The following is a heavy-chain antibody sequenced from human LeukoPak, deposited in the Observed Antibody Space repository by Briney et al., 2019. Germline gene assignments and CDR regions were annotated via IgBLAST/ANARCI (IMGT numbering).Heavy chain of an antibody. CDR3: ARDGGVYDFWSGYYTVLRGSNRHVDAFDI. V-gene: IGHV4-31*03. CDR2: IYYSGST. CDR1: GGFISSGGYY. Sequence: SQTLSLTCTVSGGFISSGGYYWSWIRQHPGKGLEWIGYIYYSGSTYYNPSLKSRVTISVDTSKNQFSLKLSSVTAADTAVYYCARDGGVYDFWSGYYTVLRGSNRHVDAFDIWGQGTMVTVSS. J-gene: IGHJ3*02. D-gene: IGHD3-3*01.